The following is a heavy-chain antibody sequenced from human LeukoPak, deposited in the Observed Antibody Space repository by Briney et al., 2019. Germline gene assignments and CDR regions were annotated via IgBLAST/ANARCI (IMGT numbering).Heavy chain of an antibody. CDR1: GLTFSNYA. J-gene: IGHJ4*02. Sequence: PGGSLRLSCADSGLTFSNYAMSWVRQAPGKGLEWVSGISASADSTYYADSVKGRFTISRDNSKNTLYLQMNSLRAEDTAVYFCARGLGATVVNLDYWGQGTLVTVSS. CDR3: ARGLGATVVNLDY. V-gene: IGHV3-23*01. CDR2: ISASADST. D-gene: IGHD1-26*01.